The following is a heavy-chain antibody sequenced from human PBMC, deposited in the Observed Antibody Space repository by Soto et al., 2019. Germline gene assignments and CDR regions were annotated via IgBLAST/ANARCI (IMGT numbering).Heavy chain of an antibody. D-gene: IGHD2-21*02. Sequence: ASGKVSCKASGYNFVAYYMHWVRQAPGQGLEWMGWINPSSGATNFAERFQGRVTMTSDTSISTFYMEIKRLNSDDTAVYFCEKDRQYGDYRYNFDYWGQGTLVTVSS. CDR2: INPSSGAT. V-gene: IGHV1-2*02. J-gene: IGHJ4*02. CDR3: EKDRQYGDYRYNFDY. CDR1: GYNFVAYY.